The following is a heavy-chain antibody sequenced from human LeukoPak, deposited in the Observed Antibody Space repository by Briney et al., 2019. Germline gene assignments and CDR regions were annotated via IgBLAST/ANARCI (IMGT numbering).Heavy chain of an antibody. D-gene: IGHD2-8*01. J-gene: IGHJ4*02. Sequence: ASVKVSCKASGYTFTSYYMHWVRQAPGQGLEWMGIINPSGGSTSYAQKFQGRVTMTRDTSTSTVYMELSSLRSEDTAVYYCARVLTNSWSGTVCDYWGQGTLVTVSS. V-gene: IGHV1-46*01. CDR2: INPSGGST. CDR3: ARVLTNSWSGTVCDY. CDR1: GYTFTSYY.